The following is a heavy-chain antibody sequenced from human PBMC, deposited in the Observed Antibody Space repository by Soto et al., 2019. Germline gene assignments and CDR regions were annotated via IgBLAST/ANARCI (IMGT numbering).Heavy chain of an antibody. V-gene: IGHV1-2*04. Sequence: ASVKVSCKASGYTFTGYYMHWVRQAPGQGLEWMGWINPNSGGTNYAQKFQGWVTMTRDTSVSTAYMELSRLRSDDTAVYYCARQVYYGMDVWGQGTTVTVSS. J-gene: IGHJ6*02. CDR1: GYTFTGYY. CDR3: ARQVYYGMDV. CDR2: INPNSGGT.